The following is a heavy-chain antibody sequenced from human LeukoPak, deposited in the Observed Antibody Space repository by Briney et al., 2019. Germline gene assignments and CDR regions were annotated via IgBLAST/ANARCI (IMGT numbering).Heavy chain of an antibody. D-gene: IGHD4-17*01. J-gene: IGHJ4*02. Sequence: ASVKVSCKASGGTFSSYAISWVRQAPGQGLEWMGGIIPIFGTANYAQKFQGRVTITADESTSTAYMELSSLRSEDTAVYYCASKGDTTVTTWLDYWGQGTLVTVSS. CDR3: ASKGDTTVTTWLDY. CDR1: GGTFSSYA. CDR2: IIPIFGTA. V-gene: IGHV1-69*13.